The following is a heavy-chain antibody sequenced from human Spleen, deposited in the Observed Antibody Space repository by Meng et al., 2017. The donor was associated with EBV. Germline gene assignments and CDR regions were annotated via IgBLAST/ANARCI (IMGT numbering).Heavy chain of an antibody. CDR3: AKDCFGDKDS. V-gene: IGHV3-11*04. CDR2: ISNSGTTI. Sequence: VELVQGGGDLVKPGGSLSLSCAASGFIFSDSYMSWIRQTQGKGLEWISYISNSGTTIKYADSVKGRFTISRDNAKNTVYLQMNNLSADDKAVYYCAKDCFGDKDSWGQGTLVTVSS. J-gene: IGHJ4*02. D-gene: IGHD2-21*01. CDR1: GFIFSDSY.